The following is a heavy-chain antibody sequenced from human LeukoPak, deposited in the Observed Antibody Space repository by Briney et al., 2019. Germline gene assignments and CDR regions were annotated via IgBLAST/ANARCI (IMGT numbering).Heavy chain of an antibody. D-gene: IGHD5-12*01. CDR1: GGTFSSYA. J-gene: IGHJ6*03. CDR2: IIPIFGTA. CDR3: ARYSGYERYYYYYYMDV. V-gene: IGHV1-69*05. Sequence: SVKVSCKASGGTFSSYAISWVRQAPGQGLEWMRGIIPIFGTANYAQKFQGRVTITTDESTSTAYMELSSLRSEDTAVYYCARYSGYERYYYYYYMDVWGKGTTVTVSS.